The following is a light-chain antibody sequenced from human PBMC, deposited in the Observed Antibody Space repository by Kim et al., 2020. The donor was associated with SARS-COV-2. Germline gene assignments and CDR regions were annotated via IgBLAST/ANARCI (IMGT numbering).Light chain of an antibody. V-gene: IGLV6-57*01. J-gene: IGLJ3*02. CDR2: EDN. CDR3: QSYDSSNHRGV. CDR1: SGSIASNY. Sequence: VTISCTRSSGSIASNYVQWYQQRPGSSPTTVIYEDNQRPSGVPDRFSGSIDSSSNSASLTISGLKTEDEADYYCQSYDSSNHRGVFGGGTQLTVL.